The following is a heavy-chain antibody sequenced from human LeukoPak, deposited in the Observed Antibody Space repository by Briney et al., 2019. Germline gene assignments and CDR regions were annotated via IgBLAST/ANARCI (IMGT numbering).Heavy chain of an antibody. CDR1: GGSISSSPYS. J-gene: IGHJ6*03. CDR3: ARVPLSTAYLHYYSMDV. Sequence: SVTLSLTCTVSGGSISSSPYSWAWIRQPPGKGLEWIGSIYYSGRSYYKVSLKSRVIISLDTPNNQFSLKVSSVTAADTALYYCARVPLSTAYLHYYSMDVWGKGTTVTVSS. CDR2: IYYSGRS. V-gene: IGHV4-39*07. D-gene: IGHD2-21*02.